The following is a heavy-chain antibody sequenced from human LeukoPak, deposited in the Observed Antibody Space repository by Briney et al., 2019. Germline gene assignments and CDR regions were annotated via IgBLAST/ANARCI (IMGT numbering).Heavy chain of an antibody. J-gene: IGHJ4*02. V-gene: IGHV3-48*03. CDR2: ISSSGSSV. CDR1: GFTFSSYE. D-gene: IGHD3-10*01. Sequence: PGGSLRLSCAASGFTFSSYEMNWVRQAPGKGLEWVSSISSSGSSVYYADSVKGRFTISRDNAKNSLYLQMSSLRAEDTAVYYCARRVRGIIRAFDYWGQGTLVTVSS. CDR3: ARRVRGIIRAFDY.